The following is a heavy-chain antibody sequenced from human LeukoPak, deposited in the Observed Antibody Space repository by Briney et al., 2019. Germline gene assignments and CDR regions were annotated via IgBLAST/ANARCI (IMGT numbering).Heavy chain of an antibody. CDR3: ARVDSYGFSFWFDP. CDR1: SGSISSYY. D-gene: IGHD5-18*01. Sequence: SETLSLTCTVSSGSISSYYWSWIRQPAEKGLEWIGRIYTSGSTNYNPSLKSRVTMSVDTSKNQFSLKLSSVTAADTAVYYCARVDSYGFSFWFDPWGQGTLVTVSS. J-gene: IGHJ5*02. CDR2: IYTSGST. V-gene: IGHV4-4*07.